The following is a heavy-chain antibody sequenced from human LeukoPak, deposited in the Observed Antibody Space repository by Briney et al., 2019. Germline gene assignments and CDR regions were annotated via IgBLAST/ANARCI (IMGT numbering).Heavy chain of an antibody. CDR2: IYYSGST. D-gene: IGHD4-17*01. V-gene: IGHV4-31*03. CDR1: GGSISSGGYY. Sequence: KPSETLSLTCTVSGGSISSGGYYWSWIRQHPGKGLEWIGHIYYSGSTYYNPSLKSRVTISVDTSKNQFSLKLSSVTAADTAVYYCARDRDYGAIIFWGQGTMVTVSS. J-gene: IGHJ3*01. CDR3: ARDRDYGAIIF.